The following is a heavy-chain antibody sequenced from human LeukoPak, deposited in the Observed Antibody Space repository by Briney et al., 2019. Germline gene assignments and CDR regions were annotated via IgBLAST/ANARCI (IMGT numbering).Heavy chain of an antibody. D-gene: IGHD3-22*01. CDR1: GFTFSSYA. Sequence: PGGSLRLSCAASGFTFSSYAMSWVRQAPGKGLEWVSAISGSGGSTYYADSVKGRFTISRDNAKNSLYLQMNSLRAEDTAVYYCAREGAYYYDSSAFDYWGQGTLVTVSS. V-gene: IGHV3-23*01. CDR3: AREGAYYYDSSAFDY. CDR2: ISGSGGST. J-gene: IGHJ4*02.